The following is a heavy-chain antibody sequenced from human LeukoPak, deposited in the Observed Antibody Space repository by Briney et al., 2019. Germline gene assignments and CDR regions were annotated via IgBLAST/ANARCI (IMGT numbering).Heavy chain of an antibody. CDR2: ISSSSSYI. CDR1: GFTFSSYS. CDR3: AILGGPIVVVPAARDG. V-gene: IGHV3-21*01. D-gene: IGHD2-2*01. J-gene: IGHJ4*02. Sequence: PGGSLRLSCAASGFTFSSYSMNWVRQAPGKGLEWVSSISSSSSYIYYADSVKGRFTISRDNAKNSLYLQMNSLRAEDTAVYYCAILGGPIVVVPAARDGWGQGTLVTVSS.